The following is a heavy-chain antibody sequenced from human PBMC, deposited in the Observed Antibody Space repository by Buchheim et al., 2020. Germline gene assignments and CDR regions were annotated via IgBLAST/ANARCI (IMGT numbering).Heavy chain of an antibody. CDR1: GGSIRSGHYH. Sequence: QVQLQESGPGLVKPSQTLSLICTVSGGSIRSGHYHWGWVRQPPGKGLEWIGYIDYSGNIYYNPSLKSRATMSAATSKNQFSLKLNSVTAADTAVYYCARVGYYGSGNEVFDYWGQGTL. CDR2: IDYSGNI. J-gene: IGHJ4*02. D-gene: IGHD3-10*01. CDR3: ARVGYYGSGNEVFDY. V-gene: IGHV4-30-4*08.